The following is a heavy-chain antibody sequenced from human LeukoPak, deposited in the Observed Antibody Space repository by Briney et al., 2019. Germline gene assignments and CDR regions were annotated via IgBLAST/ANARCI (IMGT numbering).Heavy chain of an antibody. V-gene: IGHV3-30-3*01. CDR1: GFTFSSYA. D-gene: IGHD6-13*01. CDR2: ISYDGSNK. Sequence: PGRSLRLSCAASGFTFSSYAMHWVRQAPGKGLEWVAVISYDGSNKYYADSVKGRFTISRDNSKNTLYLQMNSLRAEDTAVYYCAREYSSSWYYFDYWGQGTLVTVSS. J-gene: IGHJ4*02. CDR3: AREYSSSWYYFDY.